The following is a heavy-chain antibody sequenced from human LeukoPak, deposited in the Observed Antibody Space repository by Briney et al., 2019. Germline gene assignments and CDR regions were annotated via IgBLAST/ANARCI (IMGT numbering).Heavy chain of an antibody. J-gene: IGHJ6*03. CDR2: IRYDGSNK. Sequence: PGRSLRLSCAASGFTFSSYGMHWVRQAPGKGLEWVAFIRYDGSNKYYADSVKGRFTISRDNSKNTLYLQMNSLRAEDTAVYYCAKIGVAGRSYYYMDVWGKGTTVTISS. V-gene: IGHV3-30*02. CDR3: AKIGVAGRSYYYMDV. CDR1: GFTFSSYG. D-gene: IGHD6-19*01.